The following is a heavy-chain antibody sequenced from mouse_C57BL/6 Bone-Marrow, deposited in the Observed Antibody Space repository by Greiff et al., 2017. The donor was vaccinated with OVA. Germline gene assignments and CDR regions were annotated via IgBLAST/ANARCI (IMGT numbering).Heavy chain of an antibody. Sequence: DVKLVESGPGLVKPSQSVFLTCTVTGISITTGNFRWSWIRQFPGNKLEWIGYIYYSGTITYNPSLTSRTTITRDTPKNQFFLEMNSLTAEETATYYSARSNYGYFDVWGTGTTVTVSS. CDR3: ARSNYGYFDV. CDR1: GISITTGNFR. V-gene: IGHV3-5*01. CDR2: IYYSGTI. J-gene: IGHJ1*03. D-gene: IGHD2-5*01.